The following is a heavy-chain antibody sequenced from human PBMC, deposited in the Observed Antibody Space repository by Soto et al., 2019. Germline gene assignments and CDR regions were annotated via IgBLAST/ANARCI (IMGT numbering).Heavy chain of an antibody. CDR1: GGTFSTHV. V-gene: IGHV1-69*01. Sequence: QVQLVQSGAEVKKPGSSVKVSCKTSGGTFSTHVIGWVRQAPGQGLEWMGGIVPKFGTTNYAHKFKGRVKITSYESTRTAYMEVSSRTSEYTAVYYCVRGGSDNSGWYIWFDPWGQGTLVTVSS. D-gene: IGHD6-19*01. CDR3: VRGGSDNSGWYIWFDP. J-gene: IGHJ5*02. CDR2: IVPKFGTT.